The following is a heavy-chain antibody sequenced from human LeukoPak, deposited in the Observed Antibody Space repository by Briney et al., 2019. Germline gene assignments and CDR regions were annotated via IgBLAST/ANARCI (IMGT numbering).Heavy chain of an antibody. J-gene: IGHJ4*02. CDR3: GKPRGFCWGCCWQPFCF. CDR1: GGSISNSSYF. CDR2: IYYTGLA. V-gene: IGHV4-39*01. Sequence: PSETLSLTCSVSGGSISNSSYFWGWIRQPPGKGLEWVGSIYYTGLAYYNPSLESRLTMSGDTSKNQFSLKLNSMTAADTAVYYWGKPRGFCWGCCWQPFCFWGQGTLVTVSS. D-gene: IGHD3-16*01.